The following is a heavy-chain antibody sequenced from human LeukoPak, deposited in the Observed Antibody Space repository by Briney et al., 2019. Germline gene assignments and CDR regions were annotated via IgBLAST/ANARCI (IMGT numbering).Heavy chain of an antibody. CDR3: TREDDSSGYRPFDI. CDR1: GYTFTGYY. J-gene: IGHJ3*02. V-gene: IGHV1-2*06. Sequence: ASVKVSCKASGYTFTGYYIHWVRQAPGQGLEWMGRINPNSGGANYAQKFQGRVTMTRDTSISTAYMDPSSLRSDDTAVYYCTREDDSSGYRPFDIWGQGTMVTVSS. D-gene: IGHD3-22*01. CDR2: INPNSGGA.